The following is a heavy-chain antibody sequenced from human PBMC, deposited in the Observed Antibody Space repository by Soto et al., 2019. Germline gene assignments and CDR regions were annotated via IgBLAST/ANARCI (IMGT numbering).Heavy chain of an antibody. D-gene: IGHD3-3*01. V-gene: IGHV3-30*18. CDR3: AKDGHWGGYYDFDY. Sequence: GGSLRLSCAASGFTFSSYGMHWVRQAPGKGLEWVAVISYDGSNKYYADSVKGRFTISRHNSKNTLYLQMNSLRAEDTAVYYCAKDGHWGGYYDFDYWGQGTLVTVSS. J-gene: IGHJ4*02. CDR1: GFTFSSYG. CDR2: ISYDGSNK.